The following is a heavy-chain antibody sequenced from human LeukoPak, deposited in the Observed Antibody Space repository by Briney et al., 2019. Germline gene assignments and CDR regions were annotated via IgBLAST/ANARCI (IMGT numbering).Heavy chain of an antibody. CDR3: AKVMIAFNAFDY. CDR1: GFTFKSYA. D-gene: IGHD3-22*01. J-gene: IGHJ4*02. V-gene: IGHV3-23*01. CDR2: ISSSGGGT. Sequence: GGSLRLACAASGFTFKSYAMTWVRQAPGKGLEWVSTISSSGGGTFYADSVKGRFTISRDNSKNTLYLQMNSLTVEDTAVYYCAKVMIAFNAFDYWGQGTLVTVSS.